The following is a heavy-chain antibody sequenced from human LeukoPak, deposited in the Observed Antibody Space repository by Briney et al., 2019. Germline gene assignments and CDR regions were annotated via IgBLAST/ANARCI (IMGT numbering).Heavy chain of an antibody. CDR3: ARGKEQWLPDVGWFDP. Sequence: GASVKVSCKASGYTFTGYYMHWVRQAPGQGLEWMGWINPNSGGTNYAQKFQGRVTMTRDTSIGTAYMELSRLRSDDTAVYYCARGKEQWLPDVGWFDPWGQGTLVTVSS. D-gene: IGHD6-19*01. J-gene: IGHJ5*02. CDR2: INPNSGGT. V-gene: IGHV1-2*02. CDR1: GYTFTGYY.